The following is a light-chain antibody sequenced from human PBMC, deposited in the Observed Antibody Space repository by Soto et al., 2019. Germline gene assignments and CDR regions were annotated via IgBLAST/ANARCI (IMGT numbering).Light chain of an antibody. J-gene: IGKJ4*01. CDR3: QQFSSDPLT. CDR1: QSVTSNY. CDR2: GAS. Sequence: EIGLTPSPCTLSLSPGERASLSCRASQSVTSNYLAWYQQKPGQAPRLLIFGASTRATGIPARFSGSGSGTDFTLTISRLEPEDFAVYYCQQFSSDPLTFGGGTKV. V-gene: IGKV3-20*01.